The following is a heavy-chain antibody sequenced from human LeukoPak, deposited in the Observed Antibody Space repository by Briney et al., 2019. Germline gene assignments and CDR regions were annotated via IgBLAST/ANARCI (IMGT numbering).Heavy chain of an antibody. CDR1: GFTVSSNY. V-gene: IGHV3-66*01. J-gene: IGHJ4*02. CDR3: ARVTLWFGFFDY. Sequence: GGSLRLSCAASGFTVSSNYMSWVRQAPGKGLEWVSVIYSGGSTYYADSVKGRFTISRDNSKNTLYPQMNSLRAEDTAVYYCARVTLWFGFFDYWGQGTLVTVSS. D-gene: IGHD3-10*01. CDR2: IYSGGST.